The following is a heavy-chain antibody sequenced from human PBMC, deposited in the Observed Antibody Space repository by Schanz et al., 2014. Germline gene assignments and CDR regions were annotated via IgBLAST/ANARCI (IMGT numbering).Heavy chain of an antibody. D-gene: IGHD3-10*01. V-gene: IGHV3-23*01. CDR3: ANRRFGELSAFDI. CDR1: GFTFSGFW. CDR2: FNDGGVNN. Sequence: EVQLLESGGGLVQPGGSLRLSCAASGFTFSGFWMTWVRQAPGKGLEWVSTFNDGGVNNYYADSVKGRFTISSDNSKNSLYLQMNSLRAADAAVYYCANRRFGELSAFDIWGRGTMVTVSS. J-gene: IGHJ3*02.